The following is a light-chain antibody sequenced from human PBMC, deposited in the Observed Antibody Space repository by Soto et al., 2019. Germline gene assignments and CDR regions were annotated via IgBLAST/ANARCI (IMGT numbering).Light chain of an antibody. J-gene: IGLJ1*01. CDR1: SSDVGGNKY. CDR3: SSYTSTTSSTV. CDR2: DVS. V-gene: IGLV2-14*01. Sequence: QSVLTQPASVSGSPGQSITISCTGTSSDVGGNKYVSWYQQHPGKAPKLIIYDVSNRASGVSDRFSGSKSGNTASLTISGLQAEDEADYYCSSYTSTTSSTVFGPGTKSPS.